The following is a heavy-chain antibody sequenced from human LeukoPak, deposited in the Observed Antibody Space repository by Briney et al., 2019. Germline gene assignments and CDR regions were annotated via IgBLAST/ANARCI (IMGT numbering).Heavy chain of an antibody. J-gene: IGHJ4*02. V-gene: IGHV3-48*04. D-gene: IGHD3-9*01. CDR2: ISSSGSTI. Sequence: PGRSLRLSCAASGFTFSSYGMHWVRQAPGKGLEWVSYISSSGSTIYYADSVKGRFTISRDNAKNSLYLQMNSLRAEDTAVYYCAREEDRIFWGKMTTIDYWGQGTLVTVSS. CDR3: AREEDRIFWGKMTTIDY. CDR1: GFTFSSYG.